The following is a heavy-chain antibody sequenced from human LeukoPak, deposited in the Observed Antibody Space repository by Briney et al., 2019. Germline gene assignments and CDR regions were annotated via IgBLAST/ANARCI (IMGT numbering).Heavy chain of an antibody. D-gene: IGHD6-13*01. CDR1: GFTFSSYG. CDR2: ISYDGSNK. CDR3: AKYSSSSWYGVFDY. J-gene: IGHJ4*02. V-gene: IGHV3-30*18. Sequence: GRSLSLSCAASGFTFSSYGMHWVRQAPGRGLEWVAVISYDGSNKYYADSVKGRFTISRDNSKNTLYLQMNSLRAEDTAVYYCAKYSSSSWYGVFDYWGKGTLVTVSS.